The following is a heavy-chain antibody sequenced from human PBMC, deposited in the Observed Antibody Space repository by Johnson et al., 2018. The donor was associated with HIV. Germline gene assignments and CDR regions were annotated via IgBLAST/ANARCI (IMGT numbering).Heavy chain of an antibody. CDR1: GFTFSDYY. Sequence: QVQLVESGGGLVKPGGSLRLSCAASGFTFSDYYMSWIRQAPGKGLEWVSYISNSGRSIYYADSVRGRFTMSRNNAKSSVYLQMNSLRAEDTAVYYCARDGPISWDPGHYRNDAFDIWGQGTRVTVSS. D-gene: IGHD1-26*01. J-gene: IGHJ3*02. CDR2: ISNSGRSI. CDR3: ARDGPISWDPGHYRNDAFDI. V-gene: IGHV3-11*04.